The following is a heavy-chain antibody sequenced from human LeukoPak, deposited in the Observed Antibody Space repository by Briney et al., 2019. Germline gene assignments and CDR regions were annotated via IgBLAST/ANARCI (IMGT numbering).Heavy chain of an antibody. J-gene: IGHJ6*03. Sequence: ASVKVSCKASGYIFTGYYMHWVRQAPGQGLEWMGWINPNSGGTNYAQKFQGRVTMTRNTSISTAYMELSSVRSEDTAVYYCARFLKNPVNRRGPANYYMDVWGKGTTVTISS. V-gene: IGHV1-2*02. CDR1: GYIFTGYY. CDR2: INPNSGGT. CDR3: ARFLKNPVNRRGPANYYMDV. D-gene: IGHD2/OR15-2a*01.